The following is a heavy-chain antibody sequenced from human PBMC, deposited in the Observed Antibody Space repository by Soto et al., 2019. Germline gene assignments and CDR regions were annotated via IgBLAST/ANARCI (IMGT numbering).Heavy chain of an antibody. V-gene: IGHV3-11*01. CDR1: GFTFSDYS. D-gene: IGHD5-12*01. Sequence: GGSLRLSCAASGFTFSDYSMSWIRQAPGKGLEWVSYISGSGSDILYADFVRGRFTISRDNAKKSLYLQMNSLRAEDTAVYYCAKVPPAGSGYDSLAGYYYYMDVWGKGTTVTVSS. CDR3: AKVPPAGSGYDSLAGYYYYMDV. J-gene: IGHJ6*03. CDR2: ISGSGSDI.